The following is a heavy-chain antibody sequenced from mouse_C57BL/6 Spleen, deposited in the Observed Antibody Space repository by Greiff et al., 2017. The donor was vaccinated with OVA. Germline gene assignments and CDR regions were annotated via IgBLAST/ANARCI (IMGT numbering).Heavy chain of an antibody. CDR2: IDPSDSET. V-gene: IGHV1-52*01. J-gene: IGHJ2*01. CDR3: ARSKTGYFDY. CDR1: GYTFTSYW. Sequence: QVQLQQPGAELVRPGSSVKLSCKASGYTFTSYWMHWVKQRPIQGLEWIGNIDPSDSETHYNQKFKDKATLTVDKYSSTAYMQLSSLTSDDSAVYYCARSKTGYFDYWGQGTTLTVSS.